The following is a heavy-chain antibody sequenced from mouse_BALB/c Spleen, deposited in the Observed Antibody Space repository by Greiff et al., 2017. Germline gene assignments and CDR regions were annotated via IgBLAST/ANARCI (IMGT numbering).Heavy chain of an antibody. CDR1: GFNIKDYY. V-gene: IGHV14-1*02. D-gene: IGHD2-3*01. J-gene: IGHJ4*01. CDR3: ALYDGYPYYYAMDY. Sequence: VQLQQSGAELVRPGALVKLSCKASGFNIKDYYMHWVKQRPEQGLEWIGWIDPENGNTKYDPKFQGKATITADTSSNTAYLQLSSLTSEDTAVYYCALYDGYPYYYAMDYWGQGTSVTVSS. CDR2: IDPENGNT.